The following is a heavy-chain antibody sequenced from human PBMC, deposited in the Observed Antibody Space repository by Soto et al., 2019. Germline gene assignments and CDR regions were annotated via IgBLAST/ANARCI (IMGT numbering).Heavy chain of an antibody. V-gene: IGHV1-46*01. CDR3: ARDLAAGDH. J-gene: IGHJ4*02. CDR2: INPASGST. D-gene: IGHD6-25*01. CDR1: GYTFTHYY. Sequence: QVQLVQSGAEVKKPGASVKLSCRTSGYTFTHYYIHWVRQAPGQGLEWLAIINPASGSTNYAQAFLGRVTLTMDTSTTTVYMELSDLRAEDTAIFYCARDLAAGDHWGQGTLVTVSS.